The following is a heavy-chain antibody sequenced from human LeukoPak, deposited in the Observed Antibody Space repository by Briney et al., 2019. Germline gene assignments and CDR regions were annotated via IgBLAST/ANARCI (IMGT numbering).Heavy chain of an antibody. CDR2: MNPNSGNT. J-gene: IGHJ6*02. CDR1: GYTFTSYD. CDR3: ARGVIFQWSWQARKKRNGKNYYYYGMDV. V-gene: IGHV1-8*01. Sequence: ASVKVSCKASGYTFTSYDINWVRQATGQGLEWMGWMNPNSGNTGYAQKFQGRVTMTRNTSISTAYMELSSLRSEDTAVYYCARGVIFQWSWQARKKRNGKNYYYYGMDVWGQGTTVTVSS. D-gene: IGHD1-26*01.